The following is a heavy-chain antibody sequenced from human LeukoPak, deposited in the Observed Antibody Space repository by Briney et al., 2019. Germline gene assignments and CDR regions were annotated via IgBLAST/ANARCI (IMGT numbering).Heavy chain of an antibody. Sequence: GGSLRLSCAASGFTFSSYAMSWVRQAPGKGLEWVSAISGSGGSTYYADSVKGRFTISRDNSKNTLYLQMNSLRAEDTAVYYCAKDLYSSSSPGIYGMDVWGQGTTVTVSS. CDR3: AKDLYSSSSPGIYGMDV. D-gene: IGHD6-6*01. J-gene: IGHJ6*02. CDR1: GFTFSSYA. CDR2: ISGSGGST. V-gene: IGHV3-23*01.